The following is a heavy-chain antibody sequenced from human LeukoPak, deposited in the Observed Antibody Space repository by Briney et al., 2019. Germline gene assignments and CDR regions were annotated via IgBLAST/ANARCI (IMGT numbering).Heavy chain of an antibody. J-gene: IGHJ4*02. D-gene: IGHD4-17*01. CDR1: GYTFTGYY. V-gene: IGHV1-2*06. Sequence: ASVTVSCKASGYTFTGYYMHWVRQAPGQGLEWMGRINPNSGGTNYAQKFQGRVTMTRDTSISTAYMELSRLRSDDTAVYYCARDRGTVTTIRPFDYWGQGALVTVSS. CDR3: ARDRGTVTTIRPFDY. CDR2: INPNSGGT.